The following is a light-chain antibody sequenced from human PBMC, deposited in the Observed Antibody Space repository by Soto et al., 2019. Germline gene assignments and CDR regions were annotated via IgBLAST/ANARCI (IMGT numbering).Light chain of an antibody. J-gene: IGLJ2*01. V-gene: IGLV2-14*01. CDR2: DVS. CDR1: SSDVGGYNY. CDR3: SSYTSSSTLKV. Sequence: QSALTQPASVSGSPGQSITISCTGTSSDVGGYNYVSWYQQHPDKAPKLMIYDVSNRPSGVSNRFSGSKSGNTASLTTSGLQAEDEADYYCSSYTSSSTLKVFGGGTKLTVL.